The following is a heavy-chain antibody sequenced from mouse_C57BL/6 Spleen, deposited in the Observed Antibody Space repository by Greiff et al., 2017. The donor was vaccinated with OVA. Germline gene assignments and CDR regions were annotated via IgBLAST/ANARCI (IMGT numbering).Heavy chain of an antibody. J-gene: IGHJ3*01. CDR2: ISYDGSN. V-gene: IGHV3-6*01. CDR3: ARDNDGYYGGAWFAY. Sequence: VQLQQSGPGLVKPSQSLSLTCSVTGYSITSGYYWNWIRQFPGNKLEWMGYISYDGSNNYNPSLKNRISITRDTSKNQFFLKLNSVTTEDTATYYCARDNDGYYGGAWFAYWGQGTLVTVSA. CDR1: GYSITSGYY. D-gene: IGHD2-3*01.